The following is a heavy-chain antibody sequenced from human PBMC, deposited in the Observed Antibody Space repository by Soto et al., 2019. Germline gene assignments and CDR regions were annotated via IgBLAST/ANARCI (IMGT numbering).Heavy chain of an antibody. CDR1: GGSISSFY. Sequence: SETLSLTCTVSGGSISSFYWSWIRQPPGKGLEWIGCVYYSGSTNYNPSLKSRVTISVDTSKSHFSLNLSSVTAADTAVYYCARGWHSSSWYDSWGQGTLVTVSS. CDR3: ARGWHSSSWYDS. V-gene: IGHV4-59*01. CDR2: VYYSGST. J-gene: IGHJ5*02. D-gene: IGHD6-19*01.